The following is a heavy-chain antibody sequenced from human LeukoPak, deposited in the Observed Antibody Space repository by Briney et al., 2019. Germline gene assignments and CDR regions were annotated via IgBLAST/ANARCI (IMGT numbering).Heavy chain of an antibody. CDR2: IWYDGSNK. CDR3: GRDVQWLGHGGNGEGVDY. Sequence: GGSLRLSCAASGFTFTGYGMHWVRQAPGKGLEWVAVIWYDGSNKYYADSVKGRFTISRDNSKNTLYLQMNSLRAEDTDVYYCGRDVQWLGHGGNGEGVDYWGQGTLVTVPS. D-gene: IGHD4-23*01. J-gene: IGHJ4*02. V-gene: IGHV3-33*01. CDR1: GFTFTGYG.